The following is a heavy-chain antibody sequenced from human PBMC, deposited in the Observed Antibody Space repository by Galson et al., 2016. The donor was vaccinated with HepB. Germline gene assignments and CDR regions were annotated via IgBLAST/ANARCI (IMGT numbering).Heavy chain of an antibody. V-gene: IGHV3-33*06. Sequence: SLRLSCAASGFTFNTYGMHWVRQAPGKGLEWVAVIWYGGSNKYYADSVKGRFTISRDNSKNTLYLQMNGLRAEDTAVYYCAKVIGRDAYYYYGMDVRGQGTTVTVSS. J-gene: IGHJ6*02. CDR2: IWYGGSNK. CDR1: GFTFNTYG. D-gene: IGHD2/OR15-2a*01. CDR3: AKVIGRDAYYYYGMDV.